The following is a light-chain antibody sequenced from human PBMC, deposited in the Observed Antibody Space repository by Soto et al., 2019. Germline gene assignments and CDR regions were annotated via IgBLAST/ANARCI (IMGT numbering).Light chain of an antibody. Sequence: QSVLTQPASVSGSPGQSITISCTGTRNDVGGYNYVSWYQQHPGKAPKLMIYDVSYRPSGVSNRFSGSKSGNTASLTISGLQAEDGADYYCSSYTSSTDYVFGTGTKVTVL. J-gene: IGLJ1*01. CDR2: DVS. CDR1: RNDVGGYNY. V-gene: IGLV2-14*03. CDR3: SSYTSSTDYV.